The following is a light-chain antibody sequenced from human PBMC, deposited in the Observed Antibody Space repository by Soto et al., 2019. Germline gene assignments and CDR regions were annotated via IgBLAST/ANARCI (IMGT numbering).Light chain of an antibody. CDR3: SSYAGTYVV. J-gene: IGLJ2*01. Sequence: QSALTQPPSASGSPGQSVTISCTGTSSDVGGYNYVSWYQQHPGKAPKLMIYEVSKRPSGVPDRFSGSKSGNTASLTVSGLQGEEEADYYCSSYAGTYVVFGGGTKLTVL. CDR2: EVS. V-gene: IGLV2-8*01. CDR1: SSDVGGYNY.